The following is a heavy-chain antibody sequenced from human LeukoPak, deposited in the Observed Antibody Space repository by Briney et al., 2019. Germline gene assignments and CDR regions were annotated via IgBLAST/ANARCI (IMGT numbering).Heavy chain of an antibody. J-gene: IGHJ6*03. Sequence: PSETLSLTCTVSGYSISSGYYWGWIRQPPGKGLEWIGSIYHSGSTNYNPSLKSRVTMSVDTSKNQFSLKLSSVTAADTAVYYCARVRANGSGSYYQRYYYYMDVWGKGTTVTISS. CDR1: GYSISSGYY. CDR3: ARVRANGSGSYYQRYYYYMDV. D-gene: IGHD3-10*01. CDR2: IYHSGST. V-gene: IGHV4-38-2*02.